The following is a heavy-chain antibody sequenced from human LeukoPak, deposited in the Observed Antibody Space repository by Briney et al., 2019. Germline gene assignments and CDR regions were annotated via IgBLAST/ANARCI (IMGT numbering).Heavy chain of an antibody. V-gene: IGHV4-59*08. Sequence: SETLSLTCTVSGGSISSYYWSWIRQPPGEGLEWIGYIYYSGSTNYNPSLKSRVTISVDTSKNQFSLKLSSVTAADTAVYYCARNGGYCSSTRCYNNWFDPWGQGTLVTVSS. D-gene: IGHD2-2*02. J-gene: IGHJ5*02. CDR1: GGSISSYY. CDR3: ARNGGYCSSTRCYNNWFDP. CDR2: IYYSGST.